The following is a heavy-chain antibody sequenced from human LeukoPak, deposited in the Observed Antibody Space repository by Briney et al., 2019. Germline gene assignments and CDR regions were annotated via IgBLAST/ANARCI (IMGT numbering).Heavy chain of an antibody. CDR3: ARASGWQLDY. Sequence: SETLSLTCTVSGDSISIYYWSWIRQSLGKGLEWIGYIYYSGSTSYNPSLKSRLTMSIDTSNNQFSLKLSSVTAADTAVYYCARASGWQLDYWGQGTLVTVSS. V-gene: IGHV4-59*12. J-gene: IGHJ4*02. CDR2: IYYSGST. D-gene: IGHD6-19*01. CDR1: GDSISIYY.